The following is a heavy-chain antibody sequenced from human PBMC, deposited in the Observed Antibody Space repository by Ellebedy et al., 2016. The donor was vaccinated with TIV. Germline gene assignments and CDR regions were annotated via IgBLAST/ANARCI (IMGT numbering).Heavy chain of an antibody. CDR3: ARRDYYVYHLDV. CDR2: IGGSGNFI. CDR1: DFIFKTYT. Sequence: GGSLRLSXAASDFIFKTYTMNWVRQAPGKGLEWVASIGGSGNFISHADSVKGRFTVSRDNAKHSLYLQLNSLRAEDTAVSYCARRDYYVYHLDVWGKGTTVTVSS. J-gene: IGHJ6*03. V-gene: IGHV3-21*01. D-gene: IGHD5/OR15-5a*01.